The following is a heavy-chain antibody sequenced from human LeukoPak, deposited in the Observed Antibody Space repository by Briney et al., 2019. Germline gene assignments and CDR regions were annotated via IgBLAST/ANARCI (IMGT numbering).Heavy chain of an antibody. CDR1: GYTFTNYA. D-gene: IGHD1-26*01. V-gene: IGHV1-3*01. CDR2: INVDNGNT. CDR3: ARDFQWEPKPKGYYFDY. J-gene: IGHJ4*02. Sequence: ASVKVSCNASGYTFTNYAMHWVRQAPGQRLEWMGWINVDNGNTKYSQKFQGRVSITRDTSATTAYMELSSLRYEDTAVYYCARDFQWEPKPKGYYFDYWGRGTLVTVSS.